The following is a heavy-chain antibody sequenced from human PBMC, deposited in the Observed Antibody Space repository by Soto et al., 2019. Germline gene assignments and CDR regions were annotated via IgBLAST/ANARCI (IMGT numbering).Heavy chain of an antibody. Sequence: QVQLQESGPGLVKPSETLSLTCTVSGGSISSYYWSWIRQPPGKGLEWIGYIYYSGSTNYNPSLNGRVTISVDTSKNQCCLKLSSVTAADTAVYYCAGEQWLVPTSTYFDYWGQGTLVTVSS. CDR3: AGEQWLVPTSTYFDY. V-gene: IGHV4-59*01. D-gene: IGHD6-19*01. CDR1: GGSISSYY. J-gene: IGHJ4*02. CDR2: IYYSGST.